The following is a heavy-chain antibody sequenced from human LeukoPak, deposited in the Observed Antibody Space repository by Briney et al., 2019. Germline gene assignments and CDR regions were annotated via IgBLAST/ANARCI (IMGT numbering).Heavy chain of an antibody. CDR1: GFTFSSYA. CDR2: ISGSGGST. D-gene: IGHD2-15*01. CDR3: ARDLGGREYYYGMDV. J-gene: IGHJ6*02. Sequence: PGGSLRLSCAASGFTFSSYAMSWVRQAPGKGLEWVSAISGSGGSTYYADSVKGRFTISGDNAKNSLYLQMNSLRDEDTAVYYCARDLGGREYYYGMDVWGQGTTVTVSS. V-gene: IGHV3-23*01.